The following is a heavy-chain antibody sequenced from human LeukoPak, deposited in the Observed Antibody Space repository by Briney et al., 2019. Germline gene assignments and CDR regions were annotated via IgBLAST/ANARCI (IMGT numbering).Heavy chain of an antibody. J-gene: IGHJ4*02. CDR1: GGTFSSYA. Sequence: GSSVKVSCKASGGTFSSYAISWVRQAPGQGLEWMGRIIPIFGTANYAQKFQGRVTITTDESTSTAYMELGSLRSEDTAVYYCARGYCSSTSCYAYHFDYWGQGTLVTVSS. V-gene: IGHV1-69*05. D-gene: IGHD2-2*01. CDR2: IIPIFGTA. CDR3: ARGYCSSTSCYAYHFDY.